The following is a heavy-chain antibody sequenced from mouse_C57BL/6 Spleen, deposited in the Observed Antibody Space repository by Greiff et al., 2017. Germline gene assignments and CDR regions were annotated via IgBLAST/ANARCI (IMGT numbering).Heavy chain of an antibody. CDR2: IHPNSGST. V-gene: IGHV1-64*01. D-gene: IGHD3-2*02. J-gene: IGHJ2*01. CDR1: GYTFTSYW. CDR3: ARGDSSGSYYFDY. Sequence: VQLQQPGAELVKPGASVTLSCKASGYTFTSYWMHWVKQRPGQGLEWIGMIHPNSGSTNYNEKFKSKATRTVDKSSSPAYMQLSSLTSEDSAVYYCARGDSSGSYYFDYWGQVTTLTVSS.